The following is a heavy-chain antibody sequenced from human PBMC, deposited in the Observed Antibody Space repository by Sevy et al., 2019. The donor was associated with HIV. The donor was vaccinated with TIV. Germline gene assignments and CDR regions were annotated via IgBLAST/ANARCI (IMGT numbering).Heavy chain of an antibody. D-gene: IGHD3-16*01. CDR3: ARGGSAASYYYYYMDV. J-gene: IGHJ6*03. V-gene: IGHV3-74*01. CDR1: GFTFSSYW. CDR2: INSDGSST. Sequence: GGSLRLSCAASGFTFSSYWMHWVRQAPGKGLVWVSRINSDGSSTSYADSVKGRFTISRDNAKNTLYLQMNSLRAEDTAVYYYARGGSAASYYYYYMDVWGKGTTVTVSS.